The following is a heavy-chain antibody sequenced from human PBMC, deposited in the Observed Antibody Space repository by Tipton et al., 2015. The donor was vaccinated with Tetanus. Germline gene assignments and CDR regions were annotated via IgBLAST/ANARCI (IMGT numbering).Heavy chain of an antibody. CDR1: GGSISSFY. CDR2: IFDTGST. V-gene: IGHV4-59*07. CDR3: ARGWGSSWYYFDN. Sequence: TLSLTCTVSGGSISSFYWTWIRQPPGKGLEWIGYIFDTGSTNYNPSLKSRVTMSVDTSKNQFSLHLTSVTAADTAVDYCARGWGSSWYYFDNWGQGTLVTVSS. D-gene: IGHD6-13*01. J-gene: IGHJ4*02.